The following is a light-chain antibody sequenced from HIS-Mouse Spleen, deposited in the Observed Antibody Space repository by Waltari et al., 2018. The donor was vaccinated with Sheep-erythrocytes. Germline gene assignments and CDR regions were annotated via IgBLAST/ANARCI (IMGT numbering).Light chain of an antibody. CDR3: CSYAGSSTPWV. CDR2: EGS. J-gene: IGLJ3*02. Sequence: QSALTQPASVSGSPGQSITISCTGTSREVGSYNLVPWYQPHPGKAPKLMIYEGSKRPSGVSNRFSGSKSGNTASLTISGLQAEDEADYYCCSYAGSSTPWVFGGGTKLTVL. CDR1: SREVGSYNL. V-gene: IGLV2-23*01.